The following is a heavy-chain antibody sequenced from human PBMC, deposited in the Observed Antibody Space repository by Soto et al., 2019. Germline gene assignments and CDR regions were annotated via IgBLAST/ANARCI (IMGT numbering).Heavy chain of an antibody. V-gene: IGHV3-23*01. CDR1: GFLFSTYA. CDR2: ISDNGGST. CDR3: AKGGDY. Sequence: EVQLLESGGGLVQPGGSLRLSCAASGFLFSTYAMNWVRQAPGKGLEWVSAISDNGGSTYYAESVRGRFTISRDNSKNTRYLQMNSLRAEDTAVYYCAKGGDYWGQGTLVTVSS. J-gene: IGHJ4*02.